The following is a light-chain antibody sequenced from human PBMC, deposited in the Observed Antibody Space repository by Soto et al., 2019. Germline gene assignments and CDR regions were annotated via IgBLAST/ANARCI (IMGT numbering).Light chain of an antibody. CDR3: AAWDGSRWG. J-gene: IGLJ2*01. V-gene: IGLV1-44*01. CDR2: ADY. Sequence: QPVLAQPPSASGTPGQRVTISCSGSASNIGGKSISWFQQPPGTAPKLLIHADYQRPSGVPGRFSGSKSGTSASLTIAGLQSEDEADYYCAAWDGSRWGFGGGTKGTVL. CDR1: ASNIGGKS.